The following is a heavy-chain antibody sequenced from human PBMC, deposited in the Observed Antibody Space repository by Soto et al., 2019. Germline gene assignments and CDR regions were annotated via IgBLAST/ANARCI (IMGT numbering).Heavy chain of an antibody. CDR1: GGSISSYY. V-gene: IGHV4-4*07. Sequence: PSESLSLTCTVSGGSISSYYWSWIRQPAGKGLEWIGRIYTSGSTNYNPSLKCRVTMSVDTSKNQFSLKLSSVTAADTAVYYCERVVVPAAISWFDPWGKGTLVTVSS. J-gene: IGHJ5*02. CDR3: ERVVVPAAISWFDP. D-gene: IGHD2-2*01. CDR2: IYTSGST.